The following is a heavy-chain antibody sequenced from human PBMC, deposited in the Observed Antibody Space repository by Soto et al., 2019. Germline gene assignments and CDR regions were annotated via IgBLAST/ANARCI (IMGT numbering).Heavy chain of an antibody. CDR2: IAGSGGSI. CDR3: ARHLAWAFDS. J-gene: IGHJ4*02. CDR1: GFTFSTFS. D-gene: IGHD1-26*01. Sequence: GGSLRLSCAASGFTFSTFSMNLVRQAPGKGLEWLSYIAGSGGSISYADSVKGRFTIYTDNGKNTLYLQMSSLRDEDTAVYYCARHLAWAFDSWGEGALVTVSS. V-gene: IGHV3-48*02.